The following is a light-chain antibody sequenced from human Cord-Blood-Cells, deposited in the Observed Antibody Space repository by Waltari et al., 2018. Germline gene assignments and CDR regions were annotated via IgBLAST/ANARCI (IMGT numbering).Light chain of an antibody. V-gene: IGLV2-23*02. CDR2: EVS. Sequence: QSALTQPASVSGSPGQSLTIPCTGTSRDVGSYNLVSWYQQPPGKAPKLMIYEVSKRPSGVSNRFSGSKSGNTASLTISGLQAEDEADYYCCSYAGSYVFGTGTKVTVL. CDR1: SRDVGSYNL. CDR3: CSYAGSYV. J-gene: IGLJ1*01.